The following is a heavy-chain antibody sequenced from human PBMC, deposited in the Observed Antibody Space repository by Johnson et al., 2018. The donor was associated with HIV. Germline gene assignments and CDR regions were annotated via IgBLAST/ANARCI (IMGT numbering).Heavy chain of an antibody. V-gene: IGHV3-33*08. D-gene: IGHD6-19*01. CDR1: GFTFSRFG. CDR2: IWYDGSNK. J-gene: IGHJ3*02. CDR3: ARDRPSGWPDAFDI. Sequence: QVQLVESGGGVVQPGRSLRLSCAASGFTFSRFGMHWVRQAPGKGLEWVAVIWYDGSNKYYADSVKGRFTISRDNSKNTLYLQMNSLRAEDTAVYYCARDRPSGWPDAFDIWGQGTMVTVSS.